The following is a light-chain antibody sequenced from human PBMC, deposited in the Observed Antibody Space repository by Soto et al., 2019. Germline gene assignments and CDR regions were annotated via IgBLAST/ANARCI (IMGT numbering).Light chain of an antibody. J-gene: IGKJ4*01. Sequence: DIQMTQSPSSLSAPVGDRVTLTCRASQSISNYLNWYQQKPGKAPDLLIYAASNLQSGVPSRFSGSGSGTDFTLTISSLQPEDFATYYCQQSYSDMLTFGGGTKVDIK. CDR1: QSISNY. CDR3: QQSYSDMLT. V-gene: IGKV1-39*01. CDR2: AAS.